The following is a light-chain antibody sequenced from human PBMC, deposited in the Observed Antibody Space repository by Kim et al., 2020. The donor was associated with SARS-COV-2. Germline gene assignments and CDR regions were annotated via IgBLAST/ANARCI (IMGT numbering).Light chain of an antibody. Sequence: ATLSCAASQTLDNIYLAWYQQRPGPAPRILNYATSSRAAGIPDRFSGSGSGTDFTLTITKLEPEDFATYYCQYFDKSPGGRVLTFGGGTKVDIK. V-gene: IGKV3-20*01. CDR1: QTLDNIY. CDR2: ATS. J-gene: IGKJ4*01. CDR3: QYFDKSPGGRVLT.